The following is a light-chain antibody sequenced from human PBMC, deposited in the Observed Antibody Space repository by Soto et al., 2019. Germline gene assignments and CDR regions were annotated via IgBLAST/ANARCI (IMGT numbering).Light chain of an antibody. Sequence: QSVLTQPASVSGSPGQSITISCTGASSDVGGYNYVSWYQHHPGKAPKLMIYDVSKRPSGVPDRFSGSKSGNTASLTVSGLQAEDEAYYYCSSYAGSNNYVFGTGTKVTVL. CDR2: DVS. V-gene: IGLV2-8*01. J-gene: IGLJ1*01. CDR3: SSYAGSNNYV. CDR1: SSDVGGYNY.